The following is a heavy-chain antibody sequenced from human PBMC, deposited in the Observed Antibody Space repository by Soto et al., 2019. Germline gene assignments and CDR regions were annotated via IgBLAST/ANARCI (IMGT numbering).Heavy chain of an antibody. CDR2: IYPGDSDT. CDR1: GYSFTSYW. V-gene: IGHV5-51*01. J-gene: IGHJ4*02. CDR3: AGQSGIAEGNDY. D-gene: IGHD6-13*01. Sequence: PGASLKISCKISGYSFTSYWIGWVRHMPGKGLEWMGIIYPGDSDTRYSPSFQGQVTISAATSISTAYLQWSTLKASDAARYYRAGQSGIAEGNDYWGQVSLVTVSA.